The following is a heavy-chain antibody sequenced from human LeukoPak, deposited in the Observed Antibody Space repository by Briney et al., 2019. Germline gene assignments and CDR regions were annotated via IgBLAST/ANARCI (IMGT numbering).Heavy chain of an antibody. J-gene: IGHJ6*03. CDR1: GFTFSSYA. CDR3: VGTMVTTVHYMDL. V-gene: IGHV1-69*05. CDR2: IIPIFGTA. D-gene: IGHD4-17*01. Sequence: GGSLRLSCAASGFTFSSYAMSWVRQAPGQGLEWMGGIIPIFGTANYAQKFQGRVTITTDESTSTAYMELSSLRSEDTAVYYCVGTMVTTVHYMDLWGKGTTVTVSS.